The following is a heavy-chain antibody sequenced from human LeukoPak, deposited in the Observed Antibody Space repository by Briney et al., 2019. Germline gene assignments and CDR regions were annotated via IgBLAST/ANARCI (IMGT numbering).Heavy chain of an antibody. CDR2: ISSSGAST. V-gene: IGHV3-23*01. J-gene: IGHJ4*02. CDR3: AKDASRTYNFDSSGYYGY. Sequence: GRSLRLSCEASGFTFNTYAMSWVRQAPGKGLEWVSGISSSGASTYYPDSVKGRFTISRDNSKNTLYLQMNSLRVEDTAVYYCAKDASRTYNFDSSGYYGYWGQGTLVTVSS. D-gene: IGHD3-22*01. CDR1: GFTFNTYA.